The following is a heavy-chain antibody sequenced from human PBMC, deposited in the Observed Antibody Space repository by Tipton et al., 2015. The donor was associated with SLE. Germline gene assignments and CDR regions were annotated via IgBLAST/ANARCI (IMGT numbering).Heavy chain of an antibody. D-gene: IGHD2-21*01. CDR3: ARDRLHGAEGAFDI. CDR1: GGSISSGSYY. Sequence: TLSLTCTVSGGSISSGSYYWSWIRQPAGKGLEWIGYIYTSGSTYYNPSLKSRVTISVDTSKNQFSLKLSSVTAADTAVYYCARDRLHGAEGAFDIWGQGTMVTVSS. CDR2: IYTSGST. V-gene: IGHV4-61*09. J-gene: IGHJ3*02.